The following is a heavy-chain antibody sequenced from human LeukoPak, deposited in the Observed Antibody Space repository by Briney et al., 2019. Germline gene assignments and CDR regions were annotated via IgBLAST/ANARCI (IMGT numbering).Heavy chain of an antibody. CDR1: GFTFSSYD. CDR3: ARERRGWFNP. CDR2: IGTAGDT. Sequence: GSLLLSCAASGFTFSSYDMHWVRPATGKGLEWVSAIGTAGDTYYPGSVKGRFTISRENAKNSLCLQMNSLRAGDTAVYYCARERRGWFNPWGQGTLVTVSS. J-gene: IGHJ5*02. V-gene: IGHV3-13*01.